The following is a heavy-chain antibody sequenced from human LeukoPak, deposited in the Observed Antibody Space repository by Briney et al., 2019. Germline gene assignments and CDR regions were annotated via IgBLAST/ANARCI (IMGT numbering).Heavy chain of an antibody. D-gene: IGHD4-17*01. CDR1: GFTFDNYA. Sequence: GRSLRLSCEASGFTFDNYAMHWVRQAPGKGLEWVSGISWNSGSIGYADSVKGRFTISRDNAKNSPYLQMNSLRAEDMALYYCTASMTTVTMGWFDPWGQGTLVTVSS. CDR3: TASMTTVTMGWFDP. J-gene: IGHJ5*02. CDR2: ISWNSGSI. V-gene: IGHV3-9*03.